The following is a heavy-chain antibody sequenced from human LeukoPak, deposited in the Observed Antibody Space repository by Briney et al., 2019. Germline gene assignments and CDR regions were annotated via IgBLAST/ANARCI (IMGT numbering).Heavy chain of an antibody. V-gene: IGHV3-33*06. CDR2: IWYDGSNK. D-gene: IGHD3-22*01. J-gene: IGHJ4*02. CDR3: AKFSYYDSSGYYPHPVDY. Sequence: GGSLRLSCAASGLTVSSNYMSWVRQAPGKGLEWVAVIWYDGSNKYYADSVKGRFTISRDNSKNTLYLQMNSLRAEDTAVYYCAKFSYYDSSGYYPHPVDYWGQGTLVTVSS. CDR1: GLTVSSNY.